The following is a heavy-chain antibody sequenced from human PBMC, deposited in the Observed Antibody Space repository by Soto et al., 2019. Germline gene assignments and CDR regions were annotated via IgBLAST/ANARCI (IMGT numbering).Heavy chain of an antibody. Sequence: EVQLVESGGGLIQPGGSLRLSCAASGFTVSRNYMSWVRQAPGKGLEWVSVIDSGGSTYYADSVKGRFTISRDNSKNTLFLQMNRLRAEDTAVYYCARSHSSGWYSFDYWGQGTLVTVSS. D-gene: IGHD6-19*01. CDR2: IDSGGST. V-gene: IGHV3-53*01. CDR3: ARSHSSGWYSFDY. CDR1: GFTVSRNY. J-gene: IGHJ4*02.